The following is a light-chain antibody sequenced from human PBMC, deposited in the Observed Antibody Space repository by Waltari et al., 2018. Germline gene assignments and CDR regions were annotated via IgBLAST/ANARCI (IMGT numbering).Light chain of an antibody. CDR3: CSFGGTHTYV. J-gene: IGLJ1*01. CDR2: HVT. Sequence: QSALTQPRSVSGSPGQSVTISCTGTSSAVGGYTYLSWYQPHPDKTPKPIIFHVTERPSGVPDRFSGSKSGNTASLTISGLQVEDEADYYCCSFGGTHTYVFGTGTTVTVL. CDR1: SSAVGGYTY. V-gene: IGLV2-11*01.